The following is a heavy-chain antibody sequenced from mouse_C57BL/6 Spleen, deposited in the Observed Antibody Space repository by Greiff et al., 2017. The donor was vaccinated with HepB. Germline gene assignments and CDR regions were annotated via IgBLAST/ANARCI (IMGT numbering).Heavy chain of an antibody. D-gene: IGHD1-1*01. CDR1: GYTFTSYW. V-gene: IGHV1-52*01. CDR3: AREGADYYGSSPWFAY. CDR2: IDPSDSET. Sequence: QVQLKQPGAELVRPGSSVKLSCKASGYTFTSYWMHWVKQRPIQGLEWIGNIDPSDSETHYNQKFKDKATLTVDKSSSTAYMQLSSLTSEDSAVYYCAREGADYYGSSPWFAYWGQGTLVTVSA. J-gene: IGHJ3*01.